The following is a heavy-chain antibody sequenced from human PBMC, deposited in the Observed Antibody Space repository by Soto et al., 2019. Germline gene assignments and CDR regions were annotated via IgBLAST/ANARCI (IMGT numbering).Heavy chain of an antibody. CDR2: INHSGST. D-gene: IGHD3-10*01. J-gene: IGHJ5*02. Sequence: ETLSLTCAVYGGSFSGYYWSWIRQPPGKGLEWIGEINHSGSTNYNPSLKSRVTISVDTSKNQFSLKLSSVTAADTAVYYCARGGLLWFGEVNWFDPWGQGTLVTVSS. V-gene: IGHV4-34*01. CDR3: ARGGLLWFGEVNWFDP. CDR1: GGSFSGYY.